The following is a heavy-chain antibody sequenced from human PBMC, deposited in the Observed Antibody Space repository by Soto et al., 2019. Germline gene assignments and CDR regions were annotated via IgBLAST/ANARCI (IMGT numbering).Heavy chain of an antibody. V-gene: IGHV5-51*01. Sequence: PGQSLQISCERCVDSVSSSWMAWERQKKEKGLEWKGIIYPGDSDTRYSPSFQGQVTISADKSISTAYLQWSSLKASDSAMYYCSRFGLVPAAFHRHFDNWGQGTLGTVPS. CDR1: VDSVSSSW. D-gene: IGHD2-2*01. CDR3: SRFGLVPAAFHRHFDN. J-gene: IGHJ4*02. CDR2: IYPGDSDT.